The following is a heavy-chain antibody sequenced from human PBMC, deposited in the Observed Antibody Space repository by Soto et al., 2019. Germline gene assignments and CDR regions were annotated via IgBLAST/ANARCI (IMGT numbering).Heavy chain of an antibody. CDR3: ARDGGLGSGWYGWFDP. CDR2: IYYSEST. V-gene: IGHV4-59*01. D-gene: IGHD6-19*01. CDR1: GGSISSYF. Sequence: PSETLSLTCTVSGGSISSYFWSWIRQPPWKGLEWIGYIYYSESTNYNPSLKSRVTISVDTSKNQFSLKLSSVTAADTAVYYCARDGGLGSGWYGWFDPWGQGTLVTVSS. J-gene: IGHJ5*02.